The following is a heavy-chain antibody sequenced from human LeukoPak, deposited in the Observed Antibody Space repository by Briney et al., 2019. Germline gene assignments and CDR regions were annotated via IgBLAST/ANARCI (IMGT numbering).Heavy chain of an antibody. CDR2: IYYSGST. V-gene: IGHV4-39*01. D-gene: IGHD3-10*01. CDR3: ARQTTMVRGVIITSYCFDY. J-gene: IGHJ4*02. CDR1: GGSISSSSYC. Sequence: SETLSLTCTVSGGSISSSSYCWGWIRQPPGKGLEWIGSIYYSGSTYYNPSLKSRVTISVDTSKNQFSLKLSSVTAADTAVYYCARQTTMVRGVIITSYCFDYWGQGTLVTVSS.